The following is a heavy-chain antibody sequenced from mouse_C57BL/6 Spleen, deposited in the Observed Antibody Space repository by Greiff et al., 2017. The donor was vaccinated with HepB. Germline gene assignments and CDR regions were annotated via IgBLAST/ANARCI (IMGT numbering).Heavy chain of an antibody. J-gene: IGHJ2*01. Sequence: EVKLMESGGGLVKPGGSLKLSCAASGFTFSDYGMHWVRQAPEKGLEWVAYISSGSSTIYYADTVKGRFPISRDNAKNTLLLQMTSLRSEDTAMYYCARTNWDYFDYWGEGTTLTVSS. CDR1: GFTFSDYG. CDR2: ISSGSSTI. D-gene: IGHD4-1*02. CDR3: ARTNWDYFDY. V-gene: IGHV5-17*01.